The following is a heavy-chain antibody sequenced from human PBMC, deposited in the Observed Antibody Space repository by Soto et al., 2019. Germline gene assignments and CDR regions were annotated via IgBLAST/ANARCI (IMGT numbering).Heavy chain of an antibody. CDR2: IMPIFGTA. CDR3: ATAPYYDILTGSGYYYYGMDV. CDR1: GGTFSSYA. J-gene: IGHJ6*02. Sequence: SVKVSCKASGGTFSSYAISWVRQAPGQGLEWMGGIMPIFGTANYAQKFQGRVTITADKSTSTAYMELSSLRSEDTAVYYCATAPYYDILTGSGYYYYGMDVWGQGTPVTVSS. V-gene: IGHV1-69*06. D-gene: IGHD3-9*01.